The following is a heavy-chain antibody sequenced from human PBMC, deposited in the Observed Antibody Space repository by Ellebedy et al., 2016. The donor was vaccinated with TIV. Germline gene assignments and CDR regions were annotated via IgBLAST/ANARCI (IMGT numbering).Heavy chain of an antibody. J-gene: IGHJ4*02. Sequence: PGGSLRLSCVASGFSFSTHYMTWVRQAPGKGLEWLAKINPDGSGADYVDAVNGRFTLSRDNTKNSLYLQMNSLGDEDTAVYYCAKEEWWRFDYWGQGTVVTVSS. V-gene: IGHV3-7*04. CDR1: GFSFSTHY. D-gene: IGHD2-15*01. CDR3: AKEEWWRFDY. CDR2: INPDGSGA.